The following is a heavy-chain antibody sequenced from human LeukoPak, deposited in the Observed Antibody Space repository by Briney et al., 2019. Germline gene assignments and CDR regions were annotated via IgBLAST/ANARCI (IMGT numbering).Heavy chain of an antibody. CDR2: INPSGGST. CDR3: ARADYVYDHEASPFDY. D-gene: IGHD3-16*01. CDR1: GYTFTGYY. Sequence: GASVKVSCKASGYTFTGYYMHWVRQAPGQGLEWMGIINPSGGSTSYAQKFQGRVTMTRDMSTSTVYMELSSLRSEDTAVYYCARADYVYDHEASPFDYWGQGTLVTVSS. J-gene: IGHJ4*02. V-gene: IGHV1-46*01.